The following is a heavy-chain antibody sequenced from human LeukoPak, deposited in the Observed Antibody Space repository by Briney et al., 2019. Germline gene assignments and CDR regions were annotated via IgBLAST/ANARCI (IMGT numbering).Heavy chain of an antibody. D-gene: IGHD6-19*01. V-gene: IGHV3-53*01. CDR3: ARGGSGWYPEYFQH. CDR1: GFTVSSNY. Sequence: GGSLRLSCAASGFTVSSNYMSWVRQAPGKGLEWVSVIYSGGSTYYADSVKGRFTTSRDNSKNTLYLQMNSLRAEDTAVYYCARGGSGWYPEYFQHWGQGTQVTVSS. J-gene: IGHJ1*01. CDR2: IYSGGST.